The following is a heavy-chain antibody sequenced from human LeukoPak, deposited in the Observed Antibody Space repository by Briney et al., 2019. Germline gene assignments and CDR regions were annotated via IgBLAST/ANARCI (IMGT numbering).Heavy chain of an antibody. CDR1: GFTFSSYS. Sequence: GGSLRLSCAASGFTFSSYSMNWVRQASGKGLEWVGHIRSKTNSYATIYAASVKGRFTISRDDSKNTAYLQMNSLKTEDTAVYYCTRLHLGWGQGTLVTVSS. D-gene: IGHD1-26*01. CDR3: TRLHLG. J-gene: IGHJ4*02. V-gene: IGHV3-73*01. CDR2: IRSKTNSYAT.